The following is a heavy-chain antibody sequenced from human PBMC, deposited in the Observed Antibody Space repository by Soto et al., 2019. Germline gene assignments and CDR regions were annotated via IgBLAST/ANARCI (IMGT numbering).Heavy chain of an antibody. J-gene: IGHJ4*02. Sequence: QVQLQESGPGLVKPSQTLSLTCTVSGGSISSGDYYWTWIRQPPGKGLEWIGYIYYSGTTYYNPSLKSRVXXXLXXSANQFSLKVSSVTAADTAVYYCARGLPHFWSGFFTYYFNYWGQGTLVAVSS. V-gene: IGHV4-30-4*01. D-gene: IGHD3-3*02. CDR1: GGSISSGDYY. CDR3: ARGLPHFWSGFFTYYFNY. CDR2: IYYSGTT.